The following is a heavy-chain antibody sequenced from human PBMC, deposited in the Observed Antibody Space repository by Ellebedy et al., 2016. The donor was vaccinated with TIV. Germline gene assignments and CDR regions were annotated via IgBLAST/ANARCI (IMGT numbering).Heavy chain of an antibody. Sequence: ASVKVSXXVSGYTLTELSMHWVRQAPGKGLEWMGGFDPEDGETIYAQKFQGRVTMTEDTSTDTAYMELSSLRSEDTAVYYCARELGGNYGRPGLSAPGYWGQGTLVTVSS. J-gene: IGHJ4*02. CDR2: FDPEDGET. CDR3: ARELGGNYGRPGLSAPGY. D-gene: IGHD4-11*01. CDR1: GYTLTELS. V-gene: IGHV1-24*01.